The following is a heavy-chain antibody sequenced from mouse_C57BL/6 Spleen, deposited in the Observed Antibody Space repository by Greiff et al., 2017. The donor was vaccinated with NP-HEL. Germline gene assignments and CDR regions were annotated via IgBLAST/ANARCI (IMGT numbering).Heavy chain of an antibody. J-gene: IGHJ4*01. V-gene: IGHV1-18*01. D-gene: IGHD2-5*01. CDR1: GYTFTDYN. CDR2: INPNNGGT. Sequence: EVQLQQSGPELVKPGASVKIPCKASGYTFTDYNMDWVKQSHGKSLEWIGDINPNNGGTIYNQKFKGKATLTVDKSSSTAYMELRSLTSEDTAVYYCARRDYSNYDYYAMDYWGQGTSVTVSS. CDR3: ARRDYSNYDYYAMDY.